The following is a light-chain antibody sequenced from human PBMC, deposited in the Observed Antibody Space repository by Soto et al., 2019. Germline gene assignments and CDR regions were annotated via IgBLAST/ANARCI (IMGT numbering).Light chain of an antibody. CDR2: STN. J-gene: IGLJ3*02. Sequence: QAVVTQEPSFSVSPGGTVTLTCGLSSGSVSTNYHPSWYQQTPGQAPRTLIYSTNTRSSGVPDRFSGSILGNKAALTITGAQADDESYYYCVLYMGSGTWVFGGGTKLTVL. CDR1: SGSVSTNYH. CDR3: VLYMGSGTWV. V-gene: IGLV8-61*01.